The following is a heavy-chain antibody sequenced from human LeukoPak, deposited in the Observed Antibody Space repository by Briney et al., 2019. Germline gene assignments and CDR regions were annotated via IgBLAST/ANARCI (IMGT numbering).Heavy chain of an antibody. CDR3: ARMDSSSWLYYYYYMDV. CDR2: INSDGSST. V-gene: IGHV3-74*01. D-gene: IGHD6-13*01. J-gene: IGHJ6*03. CDR1: GFTFSSYW. Sequence: GGSLRLSCAASGFTFSSYWMHWVRHAPGKGLVWVSRINSDGSSTSYADSVKGRFTISRDNAKNSLYLQMNSLRAEDTAVYYCARMDSSSWLYYYYYMDVWGKGTTVTVSS.